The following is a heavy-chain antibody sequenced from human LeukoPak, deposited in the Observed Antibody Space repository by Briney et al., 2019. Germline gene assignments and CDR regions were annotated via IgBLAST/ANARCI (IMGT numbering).Heavy chain of an antibody. Sequence: PSETLSLTCAVSGYPISSRYYLVWLRQPPGEGLEWIGSIYHGGSTYYNPSLKSRVTMSVDPSKNQFSLKLSPVTAADTAVYYCARVYCIKTSRNGTLLDYRGQGTLVTVSS. V-gene: IGHV4-38-2*01. CDR2: IYHGGST. CDR1: GYPISSRYY. J-gene: IGHJ4*02. CDR3: ARVYCIKTSRNGTLLDY. D-gene: IGHD2-2*01.